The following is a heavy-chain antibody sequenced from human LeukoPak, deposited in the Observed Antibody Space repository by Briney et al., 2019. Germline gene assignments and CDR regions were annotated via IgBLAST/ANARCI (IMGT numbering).Heavy chain of an antibody. V-gene: IGHV3-7*01. CDR1: GFTFSSYW. J-gene: IGHJ4*02. Sequence: GGSLRLSCAASGFTFSSYWMSWVRQAPGKGLEWVANIKQDGSEKYYVDSAKGRFTISRDNAKNSLYLQMNSLRAEDTAVYYCARDRGIYYDSSGYLDYWGQGTLVTVSS. D-gene: IGHD3-22*01. CDR3: ARDRGIYYDSSGYLDY. CDR2: IKQDGSEK.